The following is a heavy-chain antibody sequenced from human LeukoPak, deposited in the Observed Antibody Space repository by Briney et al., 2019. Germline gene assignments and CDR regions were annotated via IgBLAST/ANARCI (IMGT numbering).Heavy chain of an antibody. CDR3: AREEGYYYDSSGYLYY. J-gene: IGHJ4*02. D-gene: IGHD3-22*01. CDR2: INPSGGST. V-gene: IGHV1-46*01. Sequence: ASVKVSCKASGGTFSSYAISWVRQAPGQGLEWMGIINPSGGSTSYAQKFQGRVTMTRDMSTSTVYMELSSLRSEDTAVYYCAREEGYYYDSSGYLYYWGQGTLVTVSS. CDR1: GGTFSSYA.